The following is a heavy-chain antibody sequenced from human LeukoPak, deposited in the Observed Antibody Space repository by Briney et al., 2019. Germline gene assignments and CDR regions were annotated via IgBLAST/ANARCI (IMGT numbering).Heavy chain of an antibody. CDR3: ARDGSDYGADY. Sequence: GGSLRLSCAASGFTLSDHYMDWVRQAPGKGLEWVGRTRNKANSYSTEYAASVKGRFTISRDESKNSLYLQMNSLRAEDTAVYYCARDGSDYGADYWGQGTLVTVSS. V-gene: IGHV3-72*01. CDR2: TRNKANSYST. D-gene: IGHD4-17*01. CDR1: GFTLSDHY. J-gene: IGHJ4*02.